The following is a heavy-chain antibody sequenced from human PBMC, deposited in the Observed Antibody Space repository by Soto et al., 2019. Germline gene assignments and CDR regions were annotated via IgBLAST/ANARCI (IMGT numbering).Heavy chain of an antibody. CDR2: IIPIFGTA. V-gene: IGHV1-69*13. CDR3: ARAVAGTFYFDY. J-gene: IGHJ4*02. D-gene: IGHD6-19*01. Sequence: SVKVSCKASGVTFSSYAISWVRQAPGQGLEWMGGIIPIFGTANYAQKFQGRVTITADESTSTAYMELSSLRSEDTAVYYCARAVAGTFYFDYWGQGTLVTVSS. CDR1: GVTFSSYA.